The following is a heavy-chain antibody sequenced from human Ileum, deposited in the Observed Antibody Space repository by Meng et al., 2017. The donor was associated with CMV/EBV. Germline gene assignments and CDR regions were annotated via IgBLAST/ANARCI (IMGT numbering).Heavy chain of an antibody. J-gene: IGHJ4*02. CDR2: ISVSDSIT. D-gene: IGHD6-19*01. V-gene: IGHV3-23*01. Sequence: CAASGFTFSRYAMSWVRQAPGKGLEWVSSISVSDSITYYADSVRGRFTISRDNSKNTLYLQINSLRPDDTAVYYCATRDGQWLVPFHYWGQGTLVTVSS. CDR1: GFTFSRYA. CDR3: ATRDGQWLVPFHY.